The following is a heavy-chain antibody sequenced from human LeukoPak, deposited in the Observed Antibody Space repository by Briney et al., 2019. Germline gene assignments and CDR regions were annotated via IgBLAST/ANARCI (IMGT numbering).Heavy chain of an antibody. CDR3: ARSGSIAAAGYY. J-gene: IGHJ4*02. Sequence: SETLSLTCAVYGGSFSGYYWSWIRQPPGKGLGWIGEINHSGSTNYNPSLKSRVTISVDTSKNQFSLKLSSVTAADTAVYYCARSGSIAAAGYYWGQGTLVTVSS. D-gene: IGHD6-13*01. CDR1: GGSFSGYY. CDR2: INHSGST. V-gene: IGHV4-34*01.